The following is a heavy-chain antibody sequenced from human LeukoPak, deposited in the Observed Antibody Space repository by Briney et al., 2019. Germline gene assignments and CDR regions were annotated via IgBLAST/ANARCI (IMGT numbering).Heavy chain of an antibody. CDR1: GFTFGSYW. Sequence: PGGSLRLSCAASGFTFGSYWMHWVRQAPGKGLVWVSRINTDGGSTTYADSVKGRITISRDNAKNTLYLQMNSLRAEDTAVYYCGRGFSIVPAGIPDYWGLGTLVTVSS. CDR3: GRGFSIVPAGIPDY. V-gene: IGHV3-74*01. D-gene: IGHD2-2*02. CDR2: INTDGGST. J-gene: IGHJ4*02.